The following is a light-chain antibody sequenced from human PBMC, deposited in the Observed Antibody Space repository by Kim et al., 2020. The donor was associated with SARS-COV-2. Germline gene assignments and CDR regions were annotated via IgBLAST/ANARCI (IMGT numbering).Light chain of an antibody. CDR1: QPVTYNY. V-gene: IGKV3-20*01. CDR2: GAS. J-gene: IGKJ2*03. Sequence: LSAGESATLSCRASQPVTYNYIAWYQQKPGQTPRLLIYGASSRVTGIPDRFSGSGSGTDFTLIISRLEPEDFAVYYCQHYGISPNSFGQGTKLEI. CDR3: QHYGISPNS.